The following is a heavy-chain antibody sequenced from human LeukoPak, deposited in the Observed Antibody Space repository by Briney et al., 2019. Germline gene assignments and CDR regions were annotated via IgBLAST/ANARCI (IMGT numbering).Heavy chain of an antibody. J-gene: IGHJ4*02. CDR2: IYSGGST. D-gene: IGHD3-3*01. V-gene: IGHV3-53*01. CDR3: ARSSGNGGHYYFDY. CDR1: GFTVSSNY. Sequence: HPGGSLRLSCAASGFTVSSNYMSWVRQAPGKGLEWVSVIYSGGSTYYADSVKGRFTISRDNSKNTLYLQMNSLRAEDTAVYYCARSSGNGGHYYFDYWGQGTLVTVSS.